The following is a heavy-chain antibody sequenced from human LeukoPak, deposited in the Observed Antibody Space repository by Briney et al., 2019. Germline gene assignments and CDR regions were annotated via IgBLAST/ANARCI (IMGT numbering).Heavy chain of an antibody. J-gene: IGHJ4*02. CDR2: ISAHNGNT. V-gene: IGHV1-18*01. CDR1: GYTFTSYG. D-gene: IGHD2-15*01. Sequence: GASVKVSCKASGYTFTSYGITWVRQAPGQGLEWMGWISAHNGNTNYAQKFQGRLTMTTDTSTNTAYMELRSLRPDDTAVYYCARDFFHGHCSGLTCFLLDYWGQGSLVTVFS. CDR3: ARDFFHGHCSGLTCFLLDY.